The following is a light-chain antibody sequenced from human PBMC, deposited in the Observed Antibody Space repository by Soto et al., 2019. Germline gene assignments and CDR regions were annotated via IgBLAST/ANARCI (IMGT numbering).Light chain of an antibody. CDR1: QSVIST. CDR2: SAS. V-gene: IGKV3-15*01. Sequence: EILMTQSPATLSVSPGERVTLSCWASQSVISTLAWYRQKPGHTPTLLLYSASTRVTGTPARFSGSGSGTNFTLTITSLQAEDFAVYYCQQYYTWPRGTFGQGTKVDIK. J-gene: IGKJ1*01. CDR3: QQYYTWPRGT.